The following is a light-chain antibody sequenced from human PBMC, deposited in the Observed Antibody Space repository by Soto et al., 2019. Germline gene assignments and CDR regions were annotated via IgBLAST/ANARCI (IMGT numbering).Light chain of an antibody. Sequence: QSALTQPRSVSGSPGQSVTISCTGTSSDVGGYNSVSWYQQHPSKAPRLMIYDVSKRPSGVPDRFFGSKSGSTASLTISGLQAEDEADYYCCSYAGSYTWVFGGGTNVTVL. J-gene: IGLJ3*02. CDR2: DVS. V-gene: IGLV2-11*01. CDR3: CSYAGSYTWV. CDR1: SSDVGGYNS.